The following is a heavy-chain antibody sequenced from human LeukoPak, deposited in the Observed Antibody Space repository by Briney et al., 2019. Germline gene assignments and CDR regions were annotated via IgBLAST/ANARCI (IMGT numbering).Heavy chain of an antibody. CDR2: IGTAGDT. CDR3: ARNEQAHCGGDCYQHWFDP. J-gene: IGHJ5*02. CDR1: GFTFSSYD. D-gene: IGHD2-21*02. V-gene: IGHV3-13*01. Sequence: GGSLRLSCAASGFTFSSYDMHWVRQATGKGLEWVSAIGTAGDTYYPGSVKGRFTISRENAKNSLYLQMNSLRAGDTAVYYCARNEQAHCGGDCYQHWFDPWGQGTLVTVSS.